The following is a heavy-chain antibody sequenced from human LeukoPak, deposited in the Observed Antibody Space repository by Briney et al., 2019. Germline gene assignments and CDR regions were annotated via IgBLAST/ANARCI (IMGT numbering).Heavy chain of an antibody. V-gene: IGHV3-7*01. CDR2: INQDGSEK. Sequence: GGSLRLSCAASGFTFSNYWMSWVRQAPGRGLEWVANINQDGSEKYYVDSVKGRFTISRDNAKNSLYLQMNSLRAEDTAVYYCARVRYDFWSGYYVYWGQGTLVTVSS. CDR1: GFTFSNYW. D-gene: IGHD3-3*01. J-gene: IGHJ4*02. CDR3: ARVRYDFWSGYYVY.